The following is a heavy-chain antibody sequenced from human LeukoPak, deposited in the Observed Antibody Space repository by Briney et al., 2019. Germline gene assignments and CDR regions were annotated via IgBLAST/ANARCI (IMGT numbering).Heavy chain of an antibody. CDR1: RFTFSSYS. CDR3: AKDQAEAGTSFFDY. V-gene: IGHV3-23*01. J-gene: IGHJ4*02. CDR2: ISGSGGST. Sequence: GQSMSLSWAAARFTFSSYSMRWVRQAPRKVLGWVSSISGSGGSTYYADSGKGRFTVSRANPKNTLYMQMNCMRAEDNAVSYCAKDQAEAGTSFFDYWGQGTLVTVSS. D-gene: IGHD6-13*01.